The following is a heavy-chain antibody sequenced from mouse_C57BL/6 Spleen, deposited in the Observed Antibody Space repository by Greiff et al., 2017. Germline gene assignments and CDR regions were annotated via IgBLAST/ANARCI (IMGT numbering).Heavy chain of an antibody. V-gene: IGHV5-6*01. CDR3: ARQEERTAQEAWFAY. CDR1: GFTFSSYG. CDR2: ISSGGSYT. Sequence: EVKVVESGGDLVKPGGSLKLSCAASGFTFSSYGMSWVRQTPDKRLEWVATISSGGSYTYYPDSVKGRFTISRDNAKNTLYLQMSSLKSEDTAMYYCARQEERTAQEAWFAYWGQGTLVTVSA. J-gene: IGHJ3*01. D-gene: IGHD3-2*02.